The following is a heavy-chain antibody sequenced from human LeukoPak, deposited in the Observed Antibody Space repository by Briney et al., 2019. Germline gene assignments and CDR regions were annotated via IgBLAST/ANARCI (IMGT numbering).Heavy chain of an antibody. D-gene: IGHD1-14*01. CDR1: GFTFNNYA. J-gene: IGHJ6*02. CDR2: ISGSGGTT. Sequence: GGSLRLSCAASGFTFNNYAMNWVRQAPGKGLEWVSVISGSGGTTYYADSVKGRFTIFRDSSKNTLYLQMNSLRAEDTAVYYCAKVSGGGLYYDGMDVWGQGTTVTVSS. V-gene: IGHV3-23*01. CDR3: AKVSGGGLYYDGMDV.